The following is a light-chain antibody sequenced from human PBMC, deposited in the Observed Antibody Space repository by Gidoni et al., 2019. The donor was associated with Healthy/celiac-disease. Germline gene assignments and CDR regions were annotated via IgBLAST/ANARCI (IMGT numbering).Light chain of an antibody. CDR3: QQYYSTPQLT. CDR2: WAS. Sequence: DIVMTQSPDSLAVSLGERATIHCKSSQSVLYSYNNKNYLAWYQQKPGQPPKLLIYWASTRESGVPDRFSGSGSGTDFTLTISSLQAEDVAVYYCQQYYSTPQLTFGGGTKVEIK. V-gene: IGKV4-1*01. J-gene: IGKJ4*01. CDR1: QSVLYSYNNKNY.